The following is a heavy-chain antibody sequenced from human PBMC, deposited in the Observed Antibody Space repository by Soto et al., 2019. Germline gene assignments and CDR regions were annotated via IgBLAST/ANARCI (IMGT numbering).Heavy chain of an antibody. D-gene: IGHD2-2*01. CDR2: ISGSGGTT. CDR1: GFTFSNYA. J-gene: IGHJ4*02. V-gene: IGHV3-23*01. CDR3: AKPNLYCSCTSCYDY. Sequence: DVQVLESGGGLVQPGGSLRLSCAASGFTFSNYAMTWVRQAPGKRLEWVSVISGSGGTTYYADSVKGRFTISRDNSKNTVYLQMNSLRAEDTAVYYCAKPNLYCSCTSCYDYWGQGTLVTVSS.